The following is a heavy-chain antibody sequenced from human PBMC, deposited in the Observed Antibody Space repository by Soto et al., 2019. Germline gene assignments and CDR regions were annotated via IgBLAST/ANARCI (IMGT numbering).Heavy chain of an antibody. CDR3: ARPRYDSTGTPFDH. J-gene: IGHJ4*02. CDR1: GFTFSSYW. V-gene: IGHV3-74*01. D-gene: IGHD3-22*01. CDR2: INTDGGST. Sequence: GGSLRLCCAASGFTFSSYWLHWVRQAPGKGLVWVSGINTDGGSTDYADSVKGRFIISRDNAKNTLYLQMNSLRAEDTAVYYCARPRYDSTGTPFDHWGLGTLVTVSS.